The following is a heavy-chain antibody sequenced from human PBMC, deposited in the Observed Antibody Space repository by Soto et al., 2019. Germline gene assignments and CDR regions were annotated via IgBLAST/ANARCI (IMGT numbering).Heavy chain of an antibody. CDR1: GGPISGDGYY. V-gene: IGHV4-31*03. D-gene: IGHD6-13*01. CDR2: IHYSGST. Sequence: QVQLQESGPGLVAPSQTLSLTCTVSGGPISGDGYYCSWIRQYTGRGLEWIGYIHYSGSTYYNPSLKSRVIISVDTSKTQFFLNLSSVTAADTAVYYCARAWTATAGWANWFDRWGQGTLVTVSS. CDR3: ARAWTATAGWANWFDR. J-gene: IGHJ5*02.